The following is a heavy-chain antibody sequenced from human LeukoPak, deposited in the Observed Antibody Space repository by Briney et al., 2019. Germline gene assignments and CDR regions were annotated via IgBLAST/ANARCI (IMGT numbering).Heavy chain of an antibody. CDR1: GYTFTGYY. CDR3: ARAQDVLADDAFDI. Sequence: ASVKVSCKASGYTFTGYYMHWVRQAPGQGLEWMGWINPNSGGTNYAQKFQGRVTITRDTSISTAYMELSRLRSDDTAVYYCARAQDVLADDAFDIWGQGTMVTVSS. J-gene: IGHJ3*02. D-gene: IGHD2-15*01. V-gene: IGHV1-2*02. CDR2: INPNSGGT.